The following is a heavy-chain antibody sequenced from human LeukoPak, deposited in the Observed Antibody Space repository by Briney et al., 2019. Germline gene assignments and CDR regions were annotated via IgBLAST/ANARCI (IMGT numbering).Heavy chain of an antibody. J-gene: IGHJ6*02. CDR3: ARLGRLMGVVRGSNYYGMDV. D-gene: IGHD3-10*01. CDR1: GGSISSYY. CDR2: IYYSGST. V-gene: IGHV4-59*08. Sequence: PSETLSLTCTVSGGSISSYYWSWIRQPPGKGLEWIGYIYYSGSTNYNPSLKSRVTISVDTSKNQFSLKLGSVTAADTAVYYCARLGRLMGVVRGSNYYGMDVWGQGTTVTVPS.